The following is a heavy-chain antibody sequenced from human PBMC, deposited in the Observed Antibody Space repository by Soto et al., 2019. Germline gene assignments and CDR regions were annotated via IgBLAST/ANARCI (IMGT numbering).Heavy chain of an antibody. CDR2: IYPGDSDT. CDR1: GYSFTSYW. V-gene: IGHV5-51*01. D-gene: IGHD4-17*01. CDR3: ARHTDDYGDYYGVYYYGMDV. J-gene: IGHJ6*02. Sequence: LGESLKISCKGSGYSFTSYWIGWVRQMPGKGLEWMGIIYPGDSDTRYSPSFQGQVTISADKSISTAYLQWSSLKASDTAMYYCARHTDDYGDYYGVYYYGMDVWGQGTTVTVSS.